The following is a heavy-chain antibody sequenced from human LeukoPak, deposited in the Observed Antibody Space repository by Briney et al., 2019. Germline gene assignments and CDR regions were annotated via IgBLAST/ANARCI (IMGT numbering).Heavy chain of an antibody. CDR2: ISGSGGST. D-gene: IGHD2-15*01. V-gene: IGHV3-23*01. CDR1: GFTFSSYA. Sequence: PGGSLRLSCAASGFTFSSYAMSWVRQAPGKGLESVSAISGSGGSTYYADSVKGRFTISRDNSKNTLDLQMNSLRAEDTAIYYCAKVVAATLYFFDYWGQGTLVTVSS. CDR3: AKVVAATLYFFDY. J-gene: IGHJ4*02.